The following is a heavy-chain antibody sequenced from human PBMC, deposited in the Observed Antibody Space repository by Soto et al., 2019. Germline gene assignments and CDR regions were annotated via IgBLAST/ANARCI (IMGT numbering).Heavy chain of an antibody. J-gene: IGHJ4*02. D-gene: IGHD3-22*01. CDR1: GFTFSSYA. CDR3: AKGRESSGSYRPFDY. CDR2: ISAGAVAT. Sequence: PGGSLRLSCAASGFTFSSYAMSWVRQAPGKGLEWVSAISAGAVATNYADSVKGRFTISRDNSKNTLYLQMNSLRAEDTAVYYCAKGRESSGSYRPFDYWGQGALVTVPS. V-gene: IGHV3-23*01.